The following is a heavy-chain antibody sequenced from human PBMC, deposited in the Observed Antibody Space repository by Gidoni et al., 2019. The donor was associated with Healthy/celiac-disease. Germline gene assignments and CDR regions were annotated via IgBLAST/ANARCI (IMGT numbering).Heavy chain of an antibody. V-gene: IGHV4-4*02. J-gene: IGHJ5*02. Sequence: QVQLQESGPGLVKPSGTLSLTCPVAGGSIRRGNWWSWVRQPPGNGLEWIGEIYHSGSTNYNPSLKSRVTRSVDKSKTQFSLKLSSVTAADTAVYYCARDLRYCRGGSCYGPVDPWGQGTLVTVSS. CDR1: GGSIRRGNW. CDR3: ARDLRYCRGGSCYGPVDP. CDR2: IYHSGST. D-gene: IGHD2-15*01.